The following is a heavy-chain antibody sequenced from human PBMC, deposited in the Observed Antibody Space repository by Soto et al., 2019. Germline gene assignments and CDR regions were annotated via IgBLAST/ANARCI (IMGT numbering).Heavy chain of an antibody. V-gene: IGHV4-4*02. Sequence: SETLSLTCAVSGDSISSVNWWSWVRQSPGQGLEWIGDIYHTGITNYNPSLKSRVTISVDTSKNQFSLKLNSVTAADTAVYYCARIPVDTYMVNWFDPWGQGTLVTVSS. CDR3: ARIPVDTYMVNWFDP. J-gene: IGHJ5*02. D-gene: IGHD5-18*01. CDR1: GDSISSVNW. CDR2: IYHTGIT.